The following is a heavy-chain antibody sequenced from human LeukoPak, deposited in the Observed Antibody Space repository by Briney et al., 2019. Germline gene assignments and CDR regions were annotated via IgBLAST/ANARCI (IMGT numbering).Heavy chain of an antibody. CDR3: ARDVHGDYGSGWFDP. Sequence: ASVKVSCKTSGSTFNNSAISWVRQAPGQGLEWLGGIMPLFGTAGYAQKFQGRVTITKDESTRTVYLELTSLTSDDTAVYYCARDVHGDYGSGWFDPWGQGTLVSVSS. CDR1: GSTFNNSA. D-gene: IGHD4-17*01. J-gene: IGHJ5*02. V-gene: IGHV1-69*05. CDR2: IMPLFGTA.